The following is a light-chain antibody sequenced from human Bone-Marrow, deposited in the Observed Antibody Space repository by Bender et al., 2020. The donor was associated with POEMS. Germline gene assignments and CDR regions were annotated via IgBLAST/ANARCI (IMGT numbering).Light chain of an antibody. CDR3: SSYSHTSARV. Sequence: QSALTQPRSVSESPGQSITISCTGTSNDLGSFYLVSWYQQHPGEAPKLMIYEATKRPSGVSDRFSGSSSANTASLTISGLQAEDEADYYCSSYSHTSARVFGGGTKVTVL. J-gene: IGLJ3*02. V-gene: IGLV2-23*01. CDR1: SNDLGSFYL. CDR2: EAT.